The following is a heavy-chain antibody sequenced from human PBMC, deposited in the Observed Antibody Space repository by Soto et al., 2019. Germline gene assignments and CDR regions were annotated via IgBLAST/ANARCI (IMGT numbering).Heavy chain of an antibody. CDR1: DSTFSSYS. CDR2: ISSRSSVI. V-gene: IGHV3-21*01. Sequence: EVQLVESGGGLVKPGESLRLSCVASDSTFSSYSMNWVRQAPGRGLEWVSSISSRSSVIFYPESMRGRFTISRDNAKNSLYLQMNSLRAEDTAVYSCLRGGRGYTKDDTLDIWGQGTMVTVSS. D-gene: IGHD2-2*02. CDR3: LRGGRGYTKDDTLDI. J-gene: IGHJ3*02.